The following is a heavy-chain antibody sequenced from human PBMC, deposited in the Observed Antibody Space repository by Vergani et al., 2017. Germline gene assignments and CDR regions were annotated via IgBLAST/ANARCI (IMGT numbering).Heavy chain of an antibody. Sequence: EVHLVESGGGLVQPGGSLRLSCAASGFTFSSYGINWVRQAPGRGLEWISYIAGSSSPIYYADSVKGRFTISRDNAMNSLYLQMNSLRAEDTAVYYCARRMSAAVHSLDYWGQGTLVTVSS. CDR1: GFTFSSYG. CDR3: ARRMSAAVHSLDY. D-gene: IGHD6-25*01. V-gene: IGHV3-48*01. J-gene: IGHJ4*02. CDR2: IAGSSSPI.